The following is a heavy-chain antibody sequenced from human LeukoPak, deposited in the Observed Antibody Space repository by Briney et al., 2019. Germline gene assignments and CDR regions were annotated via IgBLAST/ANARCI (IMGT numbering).Heavy chain of an antibody. CDR2: IGGSGSTI. J-gene: IGHJ6*04. Sequence: PGGSLRLSCAASGFTFSSYEMNWVRQAPGKGLEWISYIGGSGSTIYYADPVKGRFTISRDNAKNTVDLQMKSLRAEDTAVYYCARGYNTRWYSARMDVWGKGTTVTVSS. D-gene: IGHD6-13*01. CDR1: GFTFSSYE. CDR3: ARGYNTRWYSARMDV. V-gene: IGHV3-48*03.